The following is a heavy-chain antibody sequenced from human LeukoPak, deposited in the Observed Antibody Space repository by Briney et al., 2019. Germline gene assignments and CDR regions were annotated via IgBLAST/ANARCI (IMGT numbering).Heavy chain of an antibody. V-gene: IGHV3-48*04. D-gene: IGHD6-19*01. CDR3: ARDGQWLDY. CDR1: GFTFSSYS. J-gene: IGHJ4*02. Sequence: GGSLRLSCAASGFTFSSYSMNWVRQAPGKGLEWISDISSSGGSIYYADSVKGRFTVSRDNAKNSLYLQMNSLRAEDTAVYYCARDGQWLDYWGQGTLVTVSS. CDR2: ISSSGGSI.